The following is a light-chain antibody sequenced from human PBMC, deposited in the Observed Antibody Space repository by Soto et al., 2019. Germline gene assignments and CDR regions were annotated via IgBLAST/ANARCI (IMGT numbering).Light chain of an antibody. V-gene: IGLV2-18*02. J-gene: IGLJ1*01. CDR2: EVS. Sequence: QSALTQPPSVSGSPGQSVTISCTGTSSDVGSYNRVSWYQQPPGTAPKLMIYEVSNRPSGVPDRFSGSKSGNTASLTISGLQAENEADYYCISYTSSSTSYVFGTGTKVTVL. CDR1: SSDVGSYNR. CDR3: ISYTSSSTSYV.